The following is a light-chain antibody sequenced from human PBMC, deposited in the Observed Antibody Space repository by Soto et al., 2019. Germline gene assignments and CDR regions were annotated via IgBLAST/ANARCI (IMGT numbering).Light chain of an antibody. V-gene: IGLV2-14*03. Sequence: QSVLXQPASVSGSPGQSISISCTGTTSDVGRYNYVSWYQQHPGKAPKLMIYDASYRPSWVSNRFSGSKSGITASLTISGLQAEDEADYYCNSFTTSSTYVFGTGTKVTVL. CDR1: TSDVGRYNY. CDR3: NSFTTSSTYV. J-gene: IGLJ1*01. CDR2: DAS.